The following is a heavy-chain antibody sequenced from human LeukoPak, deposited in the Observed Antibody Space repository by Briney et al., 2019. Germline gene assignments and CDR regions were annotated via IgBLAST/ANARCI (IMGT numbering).Heavy chain of an antibody. CDR1: GFTFSRYG. CDR2: ISYDGNNK. Sequence: PGGPLRLSCAASGFTFSRYGLHWVRQAPGKGLEWVALISYDGNNKYCADSLKGRFTISRDNSKNTLYLQMNGLIPEDTAVYFCAKALTSYYFDYWGQGTLVTVSS. J-gene: IGHJ4*02. CDR3: AKALTSYYFDY. D-gene: IGHD2-21*02. V-gene: IGHV3-30*18.